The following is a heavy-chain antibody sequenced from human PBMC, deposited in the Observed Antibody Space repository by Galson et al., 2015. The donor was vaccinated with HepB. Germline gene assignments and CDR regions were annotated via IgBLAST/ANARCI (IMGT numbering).Heavy chain of an antibody. CDR3: ARTYYYGSGSYYNHPDVEIGSYYYGMDV. D-gene: IGHD3-10*01. CDR1: GGTFSSYA. CDR2: IIPIFGTA. V-gene: IGHV1-69*13. Sequence: SVKVSCKASGGTFSSYAISWVRQAPGQGLEWMGGIIPIFGTANYAQKFQGRVTITADESTSTAYMELSSLRSEDTAVYYCARTYYYGSGSYYNHPDVEIGSYYYGMDVWGQGTTVTVSS. J-gene: IGHJ6*02.